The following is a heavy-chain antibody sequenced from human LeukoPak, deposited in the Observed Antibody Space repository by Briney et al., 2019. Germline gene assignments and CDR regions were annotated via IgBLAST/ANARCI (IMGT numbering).Heavy chain of an antibody. J-gene: IGHJ3*02. CDR1: GRTFSSYA. CDR2: IIPIFGTA. D-gene: IGHD1-26*01. V-gene: IGHV1-69*01. Sequence: SVKVSCKACGRTFSSYAISWVRQAPGQGRECMGGIIPIFGTANYAQKFQGRVTITADESTSTAYMELSSLRSEDTAVYYCARAPLGATQAFDIWGQGTMVTVSS. CDR3: ARAPLGATQAFDI.